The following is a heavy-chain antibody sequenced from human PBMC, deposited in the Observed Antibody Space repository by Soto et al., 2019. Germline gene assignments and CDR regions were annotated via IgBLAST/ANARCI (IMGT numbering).Heavy chain of an antibody. CDR3: ARGDRGGSGSPASYYYSGVDV. CDR2: VSAGGDMT. V-gene: IGHV3-23*01. Sequence: DVQLLESGGHLVQPGGSLRLSCAASGFTFSSYAMSWVRQAPGQGLEWVSSVSAGGDMTYYSDSVKGRFTISRDNSNNALFLQRNSLRIEDTALYYCARGDRGGSGSPASYYYSGVDVWAQGTTVTVS. D-gene: IGHD3-10*01. CDR1: GFTFSSYA. J-gene: IGHJ6*02.